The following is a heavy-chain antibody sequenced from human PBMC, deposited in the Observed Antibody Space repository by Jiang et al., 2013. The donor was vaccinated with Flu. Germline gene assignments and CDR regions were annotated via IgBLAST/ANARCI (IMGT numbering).Heavy chain of an antibody. J-gene: IGHJ4*02. Sequence: VQLVESGGGLVQPGGSLRLSCAASGFTFSSYAMSWVRQAPGKGLEWVSAISGSGGSTYYADSVKGRFTISRDNSKNTLYLQMNSLRAEDTAVYYCAKGAIIWFGELLYFDYWGQGTLVTVSS. CDR1: GFTFSSYA. D-gene: IGHD3-10*01. CDR3: AKGAIIWFGELLYFDY. CDR2: ISGSGGST. V-gene: IGHV3-23*04.